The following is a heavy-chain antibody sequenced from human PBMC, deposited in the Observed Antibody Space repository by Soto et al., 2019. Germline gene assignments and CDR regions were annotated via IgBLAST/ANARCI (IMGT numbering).Heavy chain of an antibody. J-gene: IGHJ2*01. CDR2: INDRGSI. D-gene: IGHD3-9*01. V-gene: IGHV4-34*01. CDR3: ARESHDILTGPPWVWYFDL. CDR1: GGSFSGYY. Sequence: QVQLQQWGAGPLRPLETLSLTCGVSGGSFSGYYWAWIRQSPGKGLEWLGEINDRGSINYNPSLKSRVSISVDTSKNHYSLNLRSATAADTAVYYCARESHDILTGPPWVWYFDLWGRGTLVTVSS.